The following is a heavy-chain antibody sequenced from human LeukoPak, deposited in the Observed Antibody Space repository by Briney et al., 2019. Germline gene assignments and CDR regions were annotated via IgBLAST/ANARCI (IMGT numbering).Heavy chain of an antibody. V-gene: IGHV1-2*02. CDR3: ARANRGYCSSPSCSVDN. D-gene: IGHD2-2*01. CDR2: INPNTGGT. J-gene: IGHJ4*02. Sequence: GASVNVSCKASGYTFTGYYIHWVRQAPGQGLGWMGWINPNTGGTNYAQKFQGRVTMTRDTSISTAYMELSSLRSDDTAIYYCARANRGYCSSPSCSVDNWGQGTLVTVSS. CDR1: GYTFTGYY.